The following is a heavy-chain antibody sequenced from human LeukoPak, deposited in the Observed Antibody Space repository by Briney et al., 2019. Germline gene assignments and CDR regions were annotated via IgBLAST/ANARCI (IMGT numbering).Heavy chain of an antibody. CDR3: ATGSDGMVVVPAAPDY. J-gene: IGHJ4*02. V-gene: IGHV1-58*01. Sequence: SVKVSCKASGFTFTSSAVQWVRQARGQRLEWIGWIVVGSGNTNYAQKFQGRVTMTEDTSTDTAYMELSSLRSEDTAVYYCATGSDGMVVVPAAPDYWGQGTLVTVSS. CDR2: IVVGSGNT. D-gene: IGHD2-2*01. CDR1: GFTFTSSA.